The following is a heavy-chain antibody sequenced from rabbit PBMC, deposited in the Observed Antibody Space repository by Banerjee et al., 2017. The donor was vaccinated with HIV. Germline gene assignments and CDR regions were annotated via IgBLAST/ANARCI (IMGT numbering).Heavy chain of an antibody. Sequence: QQQLVESGGGLVQPGGSLTLTCTASGFSLSSGYDMCWVRQAPGKGLEWIAYIYPDDNRDYASWAKGRFTISKTSSTTVTLQMTSLTAADTATYFCARKYSAYVDGLDLWGPGTLVTVS. V-gene: IGHV1S45*01. CDR2: IYPDDNR. D-gene: IGHD6-1*01. J-gene: IGHJ6*01. CDR3: ARKYSAYVDGLDL. CDR1: GFSLSSGYD.